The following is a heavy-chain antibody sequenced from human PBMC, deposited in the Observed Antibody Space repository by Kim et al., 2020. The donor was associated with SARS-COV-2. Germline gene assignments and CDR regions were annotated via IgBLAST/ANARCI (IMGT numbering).Heavy chain of an antibody. D-gene: IGHD3-16*01. CDR2: INACNGNT. V-gene: IGHV1-3*01. CDR3: ARAELCVSYYYGMDV. Sequence: ASVKVSCKASGYTFTSYAMHWVRQAPGQRLEWMGWINACNGNTKYSEKFQGRVTITRDTSASTAYMELSSLRSEDTAVYYCARAELCVSYYYGMDVWGQG. CDR1: GYTFTSYA. J-gene: IGHJ6*02.